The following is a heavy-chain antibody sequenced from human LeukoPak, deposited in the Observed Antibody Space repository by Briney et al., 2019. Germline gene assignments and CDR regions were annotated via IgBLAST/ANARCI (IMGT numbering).Heavy chain of an antibody. Sequence: GGSLRLSCAASGFTFSSYWMSWVRQAPGKGLEWVANIKQDGSEKYYVDSVKGRFTISRDNAKNSLYLRMNSLRAEDTAVYYCARDDCSSISCYHNWFDPWGQGTLVTVSS. J-gene: IGHJ5*02. CDR3: ARDDCSSISCYHNWFDP. CDR1: GFTFSSYW. CDR2: IKQDGSEK. D-gene: IGHD2-2*01. V-gene: IGHV3-7*01.